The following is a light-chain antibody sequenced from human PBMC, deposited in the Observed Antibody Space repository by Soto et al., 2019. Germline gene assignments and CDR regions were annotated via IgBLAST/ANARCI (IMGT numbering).Light chain of an antibody. CDR3: ISYTGSSTSDV. CDR1: RSDIGSYNY. J-gene: IGLJ1*01. V-gene: IGLV2-14*01. Sequence: QSALTQPASVSGSPGQSITISCSGTRSDIGSYNYVAWYQQFPGKTPKILIYGVSNRPSGVSSRFSGYKSGNTDSLTISGLQAQDESDYYCISYTGSSTSDVFGSGSK. CDR2: GVS.